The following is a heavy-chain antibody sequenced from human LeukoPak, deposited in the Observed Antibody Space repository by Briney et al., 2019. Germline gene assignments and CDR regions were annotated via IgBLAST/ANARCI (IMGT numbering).Heavy chain of an antibody. J-gene: IGHJ4*02. CDR2: IILIFGTV. Sequence: ASVKVSCKASGGTFSSYAISWVRQAPGQGLEWMGGIILIFGTVNYAQKFQGRVTITTDESTSTAYMELSSLRSEDTAVYYCAGTIFGVVIFDYWGQGTLVTVSS. V-gene: IGHV1-69*05. CDR3: AGTIFGVVIFDY. D-gene: IGHD3-3*01. CDR1: GGTFSSYA.